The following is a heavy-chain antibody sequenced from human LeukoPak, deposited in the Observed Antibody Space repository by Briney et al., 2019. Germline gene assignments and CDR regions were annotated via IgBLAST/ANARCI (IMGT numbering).Heavy chain of an antibody. V-gene: IGHV3-33*08. CDR2: IWYDGSNK. J-gene: IGHJ6*02. CDR1: GFTFSSYA. D-gene: IGHD5-18*01. Sequence: GRSLRLSCAASGFTFSSYAMHWVRQAPGKGLEWVAVIWYDGSNKYYADSVKGRFTISRDNSKNTLYLQMNSLRAEDMAVYYCARSIADTADEYYYGMDVWGQGTTVTVSS. CDR3: ARSIADTADEYYYGMDV.